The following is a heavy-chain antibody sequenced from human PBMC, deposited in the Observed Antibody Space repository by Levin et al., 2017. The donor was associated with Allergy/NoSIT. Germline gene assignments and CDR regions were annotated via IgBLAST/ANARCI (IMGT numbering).Heavy chain of an antibody. V-gene: IGHV3-33*01. CDR1: GFIFSSYA. D-gene: IGHD3-3*01. Sequence: GGSLRLSCAASGFIFSSYAIHWVRQAPGKGLEWVAVIWYDGSNKYYADSVKGRFTISRDNSKNTLFLQMNSLRAEDTAIYYCARDRSVDYFDYWGQGTLVAVSS. CDR2: IWYDGSNK. CDR3: ARDRSVDYFDY. J-gene: IGHJ4*02.